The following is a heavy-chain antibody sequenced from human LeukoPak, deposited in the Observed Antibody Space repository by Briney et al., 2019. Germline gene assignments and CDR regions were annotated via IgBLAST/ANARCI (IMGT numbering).Heavy chain of an antibody. Sequence: GASVKVSCKASGGTFRNYGVSWVRQVPGQGLEWMGWISAYNGNTNYAQKLQGRVTMTTDTSTSTVYMELSSLRSEDTAVYYCARDAEVEMATIPLDYWGQGTLVTVSS. V-gene: IGHV1-18*01. D-gene: IGHD5-24*01. CDR3: ARDAEVEMATIPLDY. CDR2: ISAYNGNT. J-gene: IGHJ4*02. CDR1: GGTFRNYG.